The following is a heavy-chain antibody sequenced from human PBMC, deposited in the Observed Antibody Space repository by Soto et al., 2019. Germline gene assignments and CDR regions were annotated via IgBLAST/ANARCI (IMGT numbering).Heavy chain of an antibody. CDR2: ISAYNGNT. CDR1: GYTFTSYG. D-gene: IGHD6-13*01. V-gene: IGHV1-18*01. J-gene: IGHJ6*02. CDR3: ARDGSWTGWGYYYYGMDV. Sequence: AASVKVSCKASGYTFTSYGISWVRQAPGQGLEWMGWISAYNGNTNYAQKLQGRVTMTTDTSTSTAYMELRSLRSDDTAVYYCARDGSWTGWGYYYYGMDVWGQGTTVTVSS.